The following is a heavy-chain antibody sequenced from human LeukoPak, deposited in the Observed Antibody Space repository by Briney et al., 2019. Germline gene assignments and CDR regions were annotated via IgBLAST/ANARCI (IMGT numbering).Heavy chain of an antibody. CDR3: ARGSAARPWYYFDY. J-gene: IGHJ4*02. Sequence: GGSLRLSCAASGFTFSSYGMHWVRQAPGKGLEWVANIKQDGSEKYYVDSVKGRFTISRDNAKNSLYLQMNSLRAEDTAVYYCARGSAARPWYYFDYWGQGTLVTVSS. D-gene: IGHD6-6*01. V-gene: IGHV3-7*01. CDR2: IKQDGSEK. CDR1: GFTFSSYG.